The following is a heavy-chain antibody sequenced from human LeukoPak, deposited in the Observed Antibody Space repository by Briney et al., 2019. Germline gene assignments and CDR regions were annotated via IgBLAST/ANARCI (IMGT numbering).Heavy chain of an antibody. Sequence: SETLSLTCTVSGGSISSSSCYWGWIRQPPGKGLEWIGSIYYSGSTYYNPSLKSRVTISVDTSKNQFSLKLSSVTAADTAVYYCARLDGVGALYYFDYWGQGTLVTVSS. J-gene: IGHJ4*02. CDR3: ARLDGVGALYYFDY. V-gene: IGHV4-39*01. D-gene: IGHD1-26*01. CDR2: IYYSGST. CDR1: GGSISSSSCY.